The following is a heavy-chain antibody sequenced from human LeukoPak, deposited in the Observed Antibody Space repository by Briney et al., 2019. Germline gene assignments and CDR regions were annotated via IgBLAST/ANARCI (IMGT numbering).Heavy chain of an antibody. Sequence: SETLSLTCTVSGGSISSGGYYWSWIRQHPGKGLEWIGYIYYSGSTYYNPSLKSRVTISVDTSKNQFSLKLSSVTAADTAVYYCARGRYLILEWLLYDSPYYFDYWGQGTLVTVSS. J-gene: IGHJ4*02. CDR3: ARGRYLILEWLLYDSPYYFDY. CDR1: GGSISSGGYY. V-gene: IGHV4-31*03. D-gene: IGHD3-3*01. CDR2: IYYSGST.